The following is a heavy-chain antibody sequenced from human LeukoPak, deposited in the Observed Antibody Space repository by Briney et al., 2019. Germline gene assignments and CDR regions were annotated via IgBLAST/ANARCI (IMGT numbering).Heavy chain of an antibody. Sequence: PGGSLRLSCAASGFTFGSYGMHWVRQAPGKGLEWVTFIRSDGSNKYYADSVKGRFTISRDNSKNTLYLQMNSLRAEDTAVYYCAKDVEDGSGTTYGNDAFDIWGQGTMVTVSS. CDR2: IRSDGSNK. CDR3: AKDVEDGSGTTYGNDAFDI. CDR1: GFTFGSYG. D-gene: IGHD3-10*01. J-gene: IGHJ3*02. V-gene: IGHV3-30*02.